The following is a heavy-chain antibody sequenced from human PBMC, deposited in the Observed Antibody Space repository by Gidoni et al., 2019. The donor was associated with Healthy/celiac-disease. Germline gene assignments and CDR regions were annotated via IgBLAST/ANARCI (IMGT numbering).Heavy chain of an antibody. CDR1: GGSFSGYY. Sequence: QVQLQQWGAGLLKPSETLSLTCAVYGGSFSGYYWSWIRQPPGKGLEWIGEINHSGSTNYNPSLKSRVTISVDTSKNQFSLKLSSVTAADTAVYYCARGFRGNHCFDYWGQGTLVTVSS. CDR3: ARGFRGNHCFDY. J-gene: IGHJ4*02. D-gene: IGHD1-1*01. V-gene: IGHV4-34*01. CDR2: INHSGST.